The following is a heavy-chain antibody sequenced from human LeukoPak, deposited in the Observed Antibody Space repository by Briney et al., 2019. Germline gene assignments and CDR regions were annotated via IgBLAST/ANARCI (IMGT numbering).Heavy chain of an antibody. CDR1: GFTFSSYA. CDR3: ARVSPTGWFDP. CDR2: ISRNGGSK. J-gene: IGHJ5*02. Sequence: GGSLRLSCAASGFTFSSYAMHWVRHAPGKGLEYVSAISRNGGSKYYANSVKGRFTISRDNSKNTLYLQMGSLRAEDMAVYYCARVSPTGWFDPWGQGTLVTVSS. V-gene: IGHV3-64*01.